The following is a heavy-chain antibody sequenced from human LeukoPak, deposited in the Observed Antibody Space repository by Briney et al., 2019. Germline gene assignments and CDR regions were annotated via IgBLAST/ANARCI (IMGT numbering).Heavy chain of an antibody. D-gene: IGHD3-10*01. CDR1: GYTFTSYD. V-gene: IGHV1-8*03. J-gene: IGHJ6*03. CDR2: MNPNSGNT. CDR3: ARDHYGSGSYWWNYYYYMDV. Sequence: ASVKVSCKASGYTFTSYDINWVRQATGQGLEWMGWMNPNSGNTGYAQKFQGRVTITRNTSISTAYMELSSLRSEDTAVYYCARDHYGSGSYWWNYYYYMDVWGKGTTVTVSS.